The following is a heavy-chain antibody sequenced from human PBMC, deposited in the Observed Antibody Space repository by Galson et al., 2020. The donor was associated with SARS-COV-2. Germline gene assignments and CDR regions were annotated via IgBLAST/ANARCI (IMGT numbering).Heavy chain of an antibody. CDR1: GFTFSTYA. CDR2: ISGGGHNT. CDR3: AKIPRIGAVIVNIYYGMDV. D-gene: IGHD3-16*02. V-gene: IGHV3-23*01. J-gene: IGHJ6*02. Sequence: GGFLRLSCAASGFTFSTYAMTWVRQAPGKGLDWVSSISGGGHNTYYADSVKGRFSISRDNSKNTLYLQMNSLRAEDTAVYFCAKIPRIGAVIVNIYYGMDVWGQGTTVTVSS.